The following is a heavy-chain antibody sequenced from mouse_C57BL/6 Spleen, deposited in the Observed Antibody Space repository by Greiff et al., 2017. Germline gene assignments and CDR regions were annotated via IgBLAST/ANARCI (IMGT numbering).Heavy chain of an antibody. D-gene: IGHD2-12*01. V-gene: IGHV3-6*01. CDR3: ARGELLLFAY. CDR1: GYSITSGYY. CDR2: ISYDGSN. Sequence: EVKLEESGPGLVKPSQSLSLTCSVTGYSITSGYYWNWIRQFPGNKLEWMGYISYDGSNNYNPSLKNRISITRDTSKNQFFLKLNSVTTEDTATYYCARGELLLFAYWGQGTLVTVSA. J-gene: IGHJ3*01.